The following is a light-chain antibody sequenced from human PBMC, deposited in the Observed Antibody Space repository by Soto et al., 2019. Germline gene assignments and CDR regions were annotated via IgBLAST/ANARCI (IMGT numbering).Light chain of an antibody. CDR1: QGIRSF. CDR3: QQLNSYPRT. CDR2: AAS. Sequence: DIQLTQCPSFLSASVGDRVTITCRASQGIRSFLAWYQQKPGKAPKLLIYAASTLQSGVPSRFSGSGSGTEFALTISSLQPEDFATYYCQQLNSYPRTFGQGTKVEIK. J-gene: IGKJ1*01. V-gene: IGKV1-9*01.